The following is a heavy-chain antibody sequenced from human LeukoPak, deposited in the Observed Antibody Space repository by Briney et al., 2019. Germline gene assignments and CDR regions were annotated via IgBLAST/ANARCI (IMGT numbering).Heavy chain of an antibody. D-gene: IGHD6-13*01. CDR3: ARAADSSSWVFDN. V-gene: IGHV3-30-3*01. J-gene: IGHJ4*02. Sequence: TGGSLRLSCAASGFTFSSYAMHWVRQAPGKGLEWVAVISYDGSNKYYADSVKGRFTISRDNSKNTLYLQMNSLRAEDTAVYYCARAADSSSWVFDNWGQGTLVTVSS. CDR1: GFTFSSYA. CDR2: ISYDGSNK.